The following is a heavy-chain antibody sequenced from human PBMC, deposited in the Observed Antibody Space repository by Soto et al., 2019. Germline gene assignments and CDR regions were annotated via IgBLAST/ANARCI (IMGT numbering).Heavy chain of an antibody. V-gene: IGHV3-74*01. CDR1: GFTFSTYW. CDR3: VRVGSGSYSWRDP. Sequence: EVQLEESGGDLAQPGGSLRLSCAASGFTFSTYWMHWVRQAPGKGLVWVSRINTDGGTTTYAESVKGRVTISRDNARNTLYLQMNRLRPEDTALYYCVRVGSGSYSWRDPWGQGTLVTVSS. D-gene: IGHD1-26*01. CDR2: INTDGGTT. J-gene: IGHJ5*02.